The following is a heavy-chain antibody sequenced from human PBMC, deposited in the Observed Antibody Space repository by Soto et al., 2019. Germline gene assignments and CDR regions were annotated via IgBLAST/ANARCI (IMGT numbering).Heavy chain of an antibody. D-gene: IGHD6-19*01. V-gene: IGHV4-59*01. CDR3: ARFRYSSGWYSLFDY. J-gene: IGHJ4*02. CDR2: IYYSGST. Sequence: SETLSLTCTVSGGSISGYYWSWIRQPPGKGLEWIGYIYYSGSTNYNPSLKSRVTISVDTSKNQFSLKLSSVTAADTAVYYCARFRYSSGWYSLFDYWGRGTLVTVSS. CDR1: GGSISGYY.